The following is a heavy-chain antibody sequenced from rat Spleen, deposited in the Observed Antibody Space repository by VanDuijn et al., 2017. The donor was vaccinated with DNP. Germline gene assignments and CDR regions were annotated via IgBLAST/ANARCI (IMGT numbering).Heavy chain of an antibody. CDR1: GFTFSSFP. V-gene: IGHV5-46*01. CDR2: ISASGGST. D-gene: IGHD1-11*01. CDR3: TRHGRRVFDY. Sequence: EVQLVESGGGLVQPGRSLKLSCAASGFTFSSFPMAWVRQAPTKGLEWVATISASGGSTYYRDSVKGRFTISRDNAQSTLYLQMTSLRSEDTAAYYCTRHGRRVFDYWGQGVLVTVSS. J-gene: IGHJ2*01.